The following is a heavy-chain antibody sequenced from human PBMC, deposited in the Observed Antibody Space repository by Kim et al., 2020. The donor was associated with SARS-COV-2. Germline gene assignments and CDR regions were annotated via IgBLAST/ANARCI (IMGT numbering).Heavy chain of an antibody. J-gene: IGHJ4*02. CDR1: GFTFSSYG. D-gene: IGHD3-3*01. Sequence: GGSLRLSCAASGFTFSSYGMHWVRQAPGKGLEWVAVIWYDGSNKYYADSVKGRFTISRDNSKNTLYLQMNSLRAEDTAVYYCARDQVRAIFGVVIRSSPPDYWGQGTLVTVSS. V-gene: IGHV3-33*01. CDR3: ARDQVRAIFGVVIRSSPPDY. CDR2: IWYDGSNK.